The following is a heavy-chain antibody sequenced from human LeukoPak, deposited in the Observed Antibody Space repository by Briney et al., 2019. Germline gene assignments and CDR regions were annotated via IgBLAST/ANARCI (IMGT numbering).Heavy chain of an antibody. CDR1: GGSISSGGYY. Sequence: SQTLSLTCTVSGGSISSGGYYWGWIRQPPGKGLEWIGSIYYSGSTYYNPSLKSRVTISVDTSKNQFSLKLSSVTAADTAVYYCARGRARPGTIFGVVIPASLGYYYGMDVWGQGTTVTVSS. CDR3: ARGRARPGTIFGVVIPASLGYYYGMDV. J-gene: IGHJ6*02. CDR2: IYYSGST. V-gene: IGHV4-39*01. D-gene: IGHD3-3*01.